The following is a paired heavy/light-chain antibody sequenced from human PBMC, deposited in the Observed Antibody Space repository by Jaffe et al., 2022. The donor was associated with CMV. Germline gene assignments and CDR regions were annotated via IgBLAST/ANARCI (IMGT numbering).Light chain of an antibody. J-gene: IGLJ2*01. Sequence: SYELTQPPSVSVSPGQTASITCSGDKLGDKYACWYQQKPGQSPVLVIYQDSKRPSGIPERFSGSNSGNTATLTISGTQAMDEADYYCQAWDSSLVVFGGGTKLTVL. V-gene: IGLV3-1*01. CDR2: QDS. CDR3: QAWDSSLVV. CDR1: KLGDKY.
Heavy chain of an antibody. Sequence: EVQLVESGGGLVQPGGSLRLSCAASGFTFSSYWMHWVRQAPGKGLVWVSRINSDGSSTSYADSVKGRFTISRDNAKNTLYLQMNSLRAEDTAVYYCASNRDTAMVMYYYYMDVWGKGTTVTVSS. D-gene: IGHD5-18*01. CDR2: INSDGSST. V-gene: IGHV3-74*01. J-gene: IGHJ6*03. CDR1: GFTFSSYW. CDR3: ASNRDTAMVMYYYYMDV.